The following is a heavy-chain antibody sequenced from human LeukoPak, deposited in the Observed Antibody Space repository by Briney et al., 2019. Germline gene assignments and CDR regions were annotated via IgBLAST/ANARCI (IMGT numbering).Heavy chain of an antibody. CDR1: GGSISSYC. CDR2: IYTSGST. Sequence: SETLSLTCTVSGGSISSYCWSWIRQPAGKGLEWIGRIYTSGSTNYNPSLRSRVTMSVDTSKNQFSLKLSSVTAADTAVYHCARDSSAAAGLIDYWGQGTLVTVSS. CDR3: ARDSSAAAGLIDY. J-gene: IGHJ4*02. D-gene: IGHD6-13*01. V-gene: IGHV4-4*07.